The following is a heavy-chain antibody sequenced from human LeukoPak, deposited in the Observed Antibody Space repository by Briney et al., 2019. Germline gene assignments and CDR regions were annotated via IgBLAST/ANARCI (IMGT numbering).Heavy chain of an antibody. V-gene: IGHV3-13*01. CDR2: IGTAGDT. D-gene: IGHD2-15*01. CDR3: ARGGNRYCSGGSCYMFDY. J-gene: IGHJ4*02. CDR1: GFTFSSYD. Sequence: PGGSLRLSCAASGFTFSSYDMRWVRQATGKGLEWVSAIGTAGDTYYPGSVKGRFTISRENAKNSLYLQMNSLRAGDTAVYYCARGGNRYCSGGSCYMFDYWGQGTLVTVSS.